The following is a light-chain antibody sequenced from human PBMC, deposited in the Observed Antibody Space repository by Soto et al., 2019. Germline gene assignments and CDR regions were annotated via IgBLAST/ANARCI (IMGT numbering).Light chain of an antibody. CDR3: CSYAGSYAFVV. J-gene: IGLJ2*01. V-gene: IGLV2-11*01. CDR2: DVS. CDR1: SSDVGTYNY. Sequence: QSALTQPRSVSGSPGQSVTISCTGSSSDVGTYNYVSCYQQYPGKAPKLMISDVSERPSGVPDRFSGSKSGNTASLTISGLQAEDEADYYCCSYAGSYAFVVFGGGTKGTVL.